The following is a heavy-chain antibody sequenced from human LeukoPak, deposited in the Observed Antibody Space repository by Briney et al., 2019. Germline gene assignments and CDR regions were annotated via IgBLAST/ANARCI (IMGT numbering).Heavy chain of an antibody. Sequence: SETLSLTCTVSGGSISSSSYYWGWIRQPPGKGLEWIGSIYYSGSTYYNPSLKSRVTISVDTSKNQFSLKLSSVTAADTAVYYCARHSHDYGDEPFFDYWGQGTLVTVSS. V-gene: IGHV4-39*01. D-gene: IGHD4-17*01. CDR1: GGSISSSSYY. CDR2: IYYSGST. J-gene: IGHJ4*02. CDR3: ARHSHDYGDEPFFDY.